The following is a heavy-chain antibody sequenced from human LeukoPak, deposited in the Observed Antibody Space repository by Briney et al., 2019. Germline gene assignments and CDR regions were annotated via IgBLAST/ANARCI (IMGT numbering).Heavy chain of an antibody. J-gene: IGHJ4*02. Sequence: GGSLRLSCAVSGFFLNNYGMTWVRHAPGKGLEWVSGNNWNGGSTGYADSVKGRFTISRDNAKNCLYLQMNSLRAEDTALYYCARTRTSGGYSASDYWDQGTLVTVSS. D-gene: IGHD3-10*01. V-gene: IGHV3-20*04. CDR1: GFFLNNYG. CDR3: ARTRTSGGYSASDY. CDR2: NNWNGGST.